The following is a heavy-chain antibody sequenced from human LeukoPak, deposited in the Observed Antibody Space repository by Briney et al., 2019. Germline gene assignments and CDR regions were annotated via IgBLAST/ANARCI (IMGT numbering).Heavy chain of an antibody. CDR1: GGTFSSYA. V-gene: IGHV1-69*01. D-gene: IGHD2-2*01. J-gene: IGHJ4*02. CDR3: ATVKLGYCSSTSCYLGY. Sequence: SVKVSCKASGGTFSSYAISWVRQAPGQGLEWMGGIIPIFGTANYAQKFQGRVTITADESTSTAYMELSSLRSEDTAVYYCATVKLGYCSSTSCYLGYWGQGTLVTVSS. CDR2: IIPIFGTA.